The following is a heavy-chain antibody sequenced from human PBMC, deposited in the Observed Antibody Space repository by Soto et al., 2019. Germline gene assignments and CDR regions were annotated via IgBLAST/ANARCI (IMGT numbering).Heavy chain of an antibody. D-gene: IGHD3-22*01. CDR1: GYTFTSYY. V-gene: IGHV1-46*03. J-gene: IGHJ4*02. CDR2: INPSGGST. Sequence: ASVKVSFKASGYTFTSYYIHWVRQAPGGGLEWLGIINPSGGSTTYRQKFQGRVTMTRDTSTSTVYMELSSLTSEDTAVYCCVRGHYYDGSGQGGYWGQGTPVTVSS. CDR3: VRGHYYDGSGQGGY.